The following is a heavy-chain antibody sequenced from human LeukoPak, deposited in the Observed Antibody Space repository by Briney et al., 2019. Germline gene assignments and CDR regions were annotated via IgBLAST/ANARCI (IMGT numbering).Heavy chain of an antibody. Sequence: GGSLRLSCPASGCIFGVYGLHWVRQTPHKGLEWVAVIGHDGSFQDYGDSVKGRFTLSRDNSKNILFLQIHTLSGDDTGIFFCARDLGMGSYFDYWGQGTQVTVSS. CDR2: IGHDGSFQ. CDR3: ARDLGMGSYFDY. V-gene: IGHV3-33*01. D-gene: IGHD6-13*01. CDR1: GCIFGVYG. J-gene: IGHJ4*02.